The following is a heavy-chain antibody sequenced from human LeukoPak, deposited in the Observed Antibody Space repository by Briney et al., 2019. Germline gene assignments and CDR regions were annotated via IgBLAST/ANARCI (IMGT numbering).Heavy chain of an antibody. CDR3: ARDCSSTSCWDAFDI. D-gene: IGHD2-2*01. CDR1: GFTFSSYG. Sequence: PGRSLRLSCAASGFTFSSYGMHWVRQAPGKGLEWVAVISYEGSNKYYADSVKGRFTISRDNAKNSLYLQMNSLRAEDTAVYYCARDCSSTSCWDAFDIWGQGTMVTVSS. CDR2: ISYEGSNK. V-gene: IGHV3-30*03. J-gene: IGHJ3*02.